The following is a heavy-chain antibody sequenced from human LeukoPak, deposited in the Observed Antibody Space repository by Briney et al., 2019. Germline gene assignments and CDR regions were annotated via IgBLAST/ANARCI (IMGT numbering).Heavy chain of an antibody. CDR1: GFTFSSYW. J-gene: IGHJ4*02. Sequence: PGGSLRLSCAASGFTFSSYWVSWVRQAPGKGLEWVANIKQDGSEKYYVDSVKGRFTISRDNAKNSLYLQMNSLRGEDTAVYYCARDLYCSTTGCYIRNFFDYWGQGTLVTVSS. V-gene: IGHV3-7*01. CDR3: ARDLYCSTTGCYIRNFFDY. D-gene: IGHD2-2*02. CDR2: IKQDGSEK.